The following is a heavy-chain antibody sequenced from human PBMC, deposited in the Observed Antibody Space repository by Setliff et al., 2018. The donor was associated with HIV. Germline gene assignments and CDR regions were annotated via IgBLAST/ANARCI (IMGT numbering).Heavy chain of an antibody. J-gene: IGHJ6*04. V-gene: IGHV1-8*01. CDR3: ASGKGVGGVIITGGLDV. D-gene: IGHD3-10*01. Sequence: ASVKVSCKASATFTNVDIHWLRRATGQGLEWMGWMNPNTGVAGYALKFQGRVTITRDTSISTAYMELSSLTSEDTAVYWCASGKGVGGVIITGGLDVWGKGTTVTVSS. CDR1: ATFTNVD. CDR2: MNPNTGVA.